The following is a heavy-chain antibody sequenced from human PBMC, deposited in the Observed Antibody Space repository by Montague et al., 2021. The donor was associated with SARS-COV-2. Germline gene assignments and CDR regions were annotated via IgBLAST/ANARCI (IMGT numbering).Heavy chain of an antibody. J-gene: IGHJ5*02. V-gene: IGHV4-39*01. CDR3: VRVLRGYSYGNGLRDWFDP. D-gene: IGHD5-18*01. CDR1: GGSISSSSHN. Sequence: SETLSLTCTVSGGSISSSSHNWGWIRQPPGMGLEWIGTIYYSGSTYYKPSLKSRVTITVDTSKNKFSLKLSSVTAADTAVYFCVRVLRGYSYGNGLRDWFDPWGQGTLVTVSS. CDR2: IYYSGST.